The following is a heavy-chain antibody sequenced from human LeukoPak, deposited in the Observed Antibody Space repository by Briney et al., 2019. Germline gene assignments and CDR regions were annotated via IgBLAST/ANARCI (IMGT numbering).Heavy chain of an antibody. CDR2: IYPGDSDT. J-gene: IGHJ4*02. Sequence: GASLKISCKASGYRFTSYWIGWVRPMPGKGLEWMGIIYPGDSDTRYSPSIQGQVTISADKSISTAYLQWSSLQASDTAMYYCARLGGNWESDYWGQGTLVTVSS. CDR3: ARLGGNWESDY. D-gene: IGHD7-27*01. CDR1: GYRFTSYW. V-gene: IGHV5-51*01.